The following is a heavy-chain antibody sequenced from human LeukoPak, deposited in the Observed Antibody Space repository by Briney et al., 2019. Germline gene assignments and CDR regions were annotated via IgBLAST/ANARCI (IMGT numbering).Heavy chain of an antibody. CDR3: ARDPYYYASDC. J-gene: IGHJ4*02. V-gene: IGHV3-11*04. CDR2: ISSEGITI. D-gene: IGHD3-10*01. CDR1: GFTFSDYY. Sequence: PGGSLRPSCAASGFTFSDYYMTWIRQAPGKGLEWVSYISSEGITIHYADSVKGRFTVSRDNAKNSVYLQMNSLRAEDTAVYYCARDPYYYASDCWGQGALVTVSS.